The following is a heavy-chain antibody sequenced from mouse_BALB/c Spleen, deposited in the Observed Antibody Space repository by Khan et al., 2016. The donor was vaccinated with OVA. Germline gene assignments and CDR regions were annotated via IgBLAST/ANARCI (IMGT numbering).Heavy chain of an antibody. V-gene: IGHV5-9-3*01. CDR1: GFTFSSYA. D-gene: IGHD2-2*01. CDR2: INTGGPYT. J-gene: IGHJ4*01. Sequence: EVELVESGGGFVKPGGSLKLSCSSSGFTFSSYAMSWVRQTPAKRPEWVATINTGGPYTFYADTVMGGLSFSRDNAKNTLYLQMSSLRSENTAMYYCSRSLVDYYAMDYWGQGTSVTVSS. CDR3: SRSLVDYYAMDY.